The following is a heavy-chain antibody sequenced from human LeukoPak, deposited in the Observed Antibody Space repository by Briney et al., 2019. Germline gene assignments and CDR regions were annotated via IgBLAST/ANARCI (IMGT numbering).Heavy chain of an antibody. J-gene: IGHJ4*02. CDR1: GFTVSNNY. V-gene: IGHV3-66*01. CDR3: AKDMNGAVVVTAVDY. D-gene: IGHD2-21*02. CDR2: IYSNGKA. Sequence: GRSLRLSCVASGFTVSNNYMSWVRQAPGKGLEWVSVIYSNGKAYYVDSVKGRFTISRDISQNTLFLQMNNLRAEDTAVYYCAKDMNGAVVVTAVDYWGQGTLVTVSS.